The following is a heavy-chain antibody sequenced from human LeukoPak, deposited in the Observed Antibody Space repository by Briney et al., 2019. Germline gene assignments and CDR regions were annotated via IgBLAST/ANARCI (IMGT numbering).Heavy chain of an antibody. V-gene: IGHV3-23*01. J-gene: IGHJ3*02. D-gene: IGHD3-22*01. Sequence: PGGSLRLSCAASGFTFSSYSMSWVRQAPGQGLEWVSAMSGRGASTYYADSVKGRFTISRDNSKNTLYLQMNSLRAEDTAVYFCVKGAGSWLPFHDAFDMWGQGTMVTVSS. CDR2: MSGRGAST. CDR3: VKGAGSWLPFHDAFDM. CDR1: GFTFSSYS.